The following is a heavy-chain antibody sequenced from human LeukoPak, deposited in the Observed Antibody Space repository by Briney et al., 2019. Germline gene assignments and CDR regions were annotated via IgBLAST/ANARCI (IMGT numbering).Heavy chain of an antibody. CDR1: GFTFNSYA. CDR2: ISGGGGST. D-gene: IGHD2-2*01. CDR3: ADPASTDY. Sequence: GGSLRLSCAASGFTFNSYAMNWVRQAPGKGLEWVSGISGGGGSTYYTDSVKGRFTISRDNSKNTLYLQMNSLRAEDTAIYYCADPASTDYWGQGTLVTVSS. J-gene: IGHJ4*02. V-gene: IGHV3-23*01.